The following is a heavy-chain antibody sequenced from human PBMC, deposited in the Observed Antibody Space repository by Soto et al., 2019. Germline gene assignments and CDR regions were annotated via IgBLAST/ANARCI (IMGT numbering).Heavy chain of an antibody. J-gene: IGHJ6*02. CDR2: ISWNSGSI. Sequence: EVQLVESGGGLVQPGRSLRLSCAASGFTFDDYAMHWVRQAPGKGLEWVSGISWNSGSIGYADSVKGRFTISRDNAKNSLYLQMNSLRAEDTALYYCAKDSAPHIQSYGSGSYSLMSDYYYGMDVWGQGTTVTVSS. CDR3: AKDSAPHIQSYGSGSYSLMSDYYYGMDV. CDR1: GFTFDDYA. V-gene: IGHV3-9*01. D-gene: IGHD3-10*01.